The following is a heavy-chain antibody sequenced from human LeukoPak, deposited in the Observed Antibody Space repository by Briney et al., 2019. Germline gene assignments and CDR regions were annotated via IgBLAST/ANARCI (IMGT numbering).Heavy chain of an antibody. J-gene: IGHJ4*02. CDR2: TNAGNGNT. V-gene: IGHV1-3*01. D-gene: IGHD6-13*01. CDR1: GYTFTSYA. Sequence: ASVKVSCKASGYTFTSYAMHWVRQAPGQRLEWMGWTNAGNGNTKYSQKFQGRVTITRDTSASTAYMELSSLRSEDTAVYYCARDSSSWNDYFDYWGQGTLVTVSS. CDR3: ARDSSSWNDYFDY.